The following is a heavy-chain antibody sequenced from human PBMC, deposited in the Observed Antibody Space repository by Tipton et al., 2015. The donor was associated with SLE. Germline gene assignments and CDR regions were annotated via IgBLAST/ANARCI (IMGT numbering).Heavy chain of an antibody. CDR3: ARDRQYCSSTSCYVDFDY. Sequence: QSGPEVKKPGASVKVSCKASGYTFTGYYMHWVRQAPGQGLEWMGRINPNSGGTNYAQKFQGRVTMTRDTSISTAYMELSRLRSDDTAGYYCARDRQYCSSTSCYVDFDYWGQGTLVTVSS. CDR2: INPNSGGT. V-gene: IGHV1-2*06. J-gene: IGHJ4*02. D-gene: IGHD2-2*01. CDR1: GYTFTGYY.